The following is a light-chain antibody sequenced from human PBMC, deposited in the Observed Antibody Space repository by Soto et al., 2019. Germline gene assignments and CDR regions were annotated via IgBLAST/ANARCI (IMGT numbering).Light chain of an antibody. V-gene: IGLV1-40*01. CDR1: SSNIGAGYD. Sequence: QSVLTQPPSVSGAPGQRVTISCTGSSSNIGAGYDVHWYQQFPGTAPKLLIYGNSNRPSGVPDRFSGSKSGTSASLAITGLQAEDEADYYCQSYDSSLSAVLFGGGTKVTVL. CDR2: GNS. J-gene: IGLJ2*01. CDR3: QSYDSSLSAVL.